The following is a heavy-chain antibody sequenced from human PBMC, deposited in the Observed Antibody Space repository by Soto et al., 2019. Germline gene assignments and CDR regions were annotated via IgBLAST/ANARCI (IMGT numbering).Heavy chain of an antibody. V-gene: IGHV3-53*01. D-gene: IGHD2-15*01. CDR1: GFTVSSNY. CDR2: IYSGGST. Sequence: PGGSLRLSCAASGFTVSSNYMSWVRQAPGKGLKWVSVIYSGGSTYYADSVKGRFTISRDNAKNTVYLQMNGLRADDTSVYYCARDFTPAETPGDDFDYWGRGTLVTVSS. J-gene: IGHJ4*02. CDR3: ARDFTPAETPGDDFDY.